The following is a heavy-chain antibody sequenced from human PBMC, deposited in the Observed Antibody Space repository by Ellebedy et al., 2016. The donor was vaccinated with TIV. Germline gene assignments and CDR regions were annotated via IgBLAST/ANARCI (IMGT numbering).Heavy chain of an antibody. CDR2: IKQDGSEK. V-gene: IGHV3-7*01. Sequence: GESLKISXAASGFTFNTYWMSCVRQAPGKGPEWVATIKQDGSEKYYVDSVKGRFTISRDNAKNSLYLQMNSLRAEDTAVYYCARTKGCSSTSCQNWGQGTLVTVSS. J-gene: IGHJ4*02. D-gene: IGHD2-2*01. CDR3: ARTKGCSSTSCQN. CDR1: GFTFNTYW.